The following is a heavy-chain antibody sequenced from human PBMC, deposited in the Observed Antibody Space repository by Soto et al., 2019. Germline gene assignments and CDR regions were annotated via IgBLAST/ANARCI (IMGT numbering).Heavy chain of an antibody. CDR1: GYSFTNYW. CDR3: ARRSRYNWNYVRYYYGMDV. J-gene: IGHJ6*02. CDR2: IYPADSDT. V-gene: IGHV5-51*01. Sequence: GESLKISCKGSGYSFTNYWIGWVRQMPGKGLEWMGVIYPADSDTRYSPSFQGQVTFSADKSISTAYLQWSSLKASDTAMYYCARRSRYNWNYVRYYYGMDVWGQGTTVTVSS. D-gene: IGHD1-7*01.